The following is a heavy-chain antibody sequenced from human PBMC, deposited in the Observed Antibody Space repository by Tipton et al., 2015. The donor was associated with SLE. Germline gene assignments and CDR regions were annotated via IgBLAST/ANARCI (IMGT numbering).Heavy chain of an antibody. Sequence: LRLSCTVSGDSISSGGYSWSWIRQPPGKGLEWIGYIYHSGSTYYNPSLKSRVTMSIDRSKNQFSLKLNSVTAADTAVYYCARDRFHGWFDPWGQGTLVTVSS. CDR3: ARDRFHGWFDP. CDR2: IYHSGST. J-gene: IGHJ5*02. CDR1: GDSISSGGYS. V-gene: IGHV4-30-2*01.